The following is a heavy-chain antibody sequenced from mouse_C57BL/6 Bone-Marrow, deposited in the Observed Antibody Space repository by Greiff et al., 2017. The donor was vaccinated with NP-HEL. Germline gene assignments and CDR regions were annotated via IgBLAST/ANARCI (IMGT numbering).Heavy chain of an antibody. CDR3: ARRAHYYGSSYGYFDV. CDR2: IYPRSGNT. CDR1: GYTFTSYG. D-gene: IGHD1-1*01. Sequence: VKLVESGAELARPGASVKLSCKASGYTFTSYGISWVKQRTGQGLEWIGEIYPRSGNTYYNEKFKGKATLTADKSSSTAYMELRSLTSEDSAVYFCARRAHYYGSSYGYFDVWGTGTTVTVSS. V-gene: IGHV1-81*01. J-gene: IGHJ1*03.